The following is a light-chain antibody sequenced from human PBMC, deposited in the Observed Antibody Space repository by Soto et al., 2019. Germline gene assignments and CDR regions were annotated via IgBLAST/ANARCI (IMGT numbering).Light chain of an antibody. CDR1: QSVRNK. CDR2: DAF. Sequence: EIVLTQSPATLSLSPGERATLSCRASQSVRNKLAWYQQKPGQAPRLLIYDAFNRATGIPGRFSGSGSGTDFTLTISSLEPEDFAVYYCQQRSNWPWSFGQGTKVSIK. CDR3: QQRSNWPWS. J-gene: IGKJ1*01. V-gene: IGKV3-11*01.